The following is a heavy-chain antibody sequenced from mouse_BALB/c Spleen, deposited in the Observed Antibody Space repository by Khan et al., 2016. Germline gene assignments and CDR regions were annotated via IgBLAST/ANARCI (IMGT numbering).Heavy chain of an antibody. D-gene: IGHD2-2*01. J-gene: IGHJ4*01. V-gene: IGHV3-2*02. CDR3: ARWLDALDY. CDR2: ISYSGTT. CDR1: AYSITSDYA. Sequence: EVKLEESGPGLVTPSQSLSLTCTVTAYSITSDYAWNWIRQFPGNKLEWMGYISYSGTTTYNPSLKSRISITRDTSKNQFFLQLNSVTTEDTATYYCARWLDALDYWGQETSVTVSS.